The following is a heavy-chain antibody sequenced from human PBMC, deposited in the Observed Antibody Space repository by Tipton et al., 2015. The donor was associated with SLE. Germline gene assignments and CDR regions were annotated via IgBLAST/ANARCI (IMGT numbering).Heavy chain of an antibody. CDR2: ISYSGST. Sequence: TLSLTCSVSDDSIRDYYFSWIRQPPGKELEWIGYISYSGSTVCNPSLKSRVTISVDTSKNQFSLKLSSVTAADTAVYYCARDLGRLYFDYWGQGTLVTVSS. CDR3: ARDLGRLYFDY. V-gene: IGHV4-59*01. D-gene: IGHD3-16*01. CDR1: DDSIRDYY. J-gene: IGHJ4*02.